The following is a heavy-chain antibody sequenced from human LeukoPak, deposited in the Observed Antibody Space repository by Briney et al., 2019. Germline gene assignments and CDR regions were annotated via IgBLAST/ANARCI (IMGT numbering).Heavy chain of an antibody. CDR2: ISGSGGST. J-gene: IGHJ4*02. V-gene: IGHV3-23*01. D-gene: IGHD3-3*01. CDR1: GFTVSSNY. CDR3: AKAAITIFGVVIPRTFDY. Sequence: GGSLRLSCAASGFTVSSNYMSWVRQAPGKGLEWVSAISGSGGSTYYADSVKGRFTISRDNSKNTLYLQMNSLRAEDTAVYYCAKAAITIFGVVIPRTFDYWGQGTLVTVSS.